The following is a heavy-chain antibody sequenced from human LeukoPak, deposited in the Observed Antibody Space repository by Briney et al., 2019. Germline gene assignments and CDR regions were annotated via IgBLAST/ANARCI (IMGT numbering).Heavy chain of an antibody. J-gene: IGHJ6*02. V-gene: IGHV4-31*03. CDR3: ARDHDYYGMDV. Sequence: SETLSLTCTVSGGSISSGGYYWSWIRQHPGKGLEWIGYIYYSGSTYYNPSLKSRVTMSVDTSKNQFSLKLSSVTAADTAVYYCARDHDYYGMDVWGQGTAVTVSS. CDR2: IYYSGST. CDR1: GGSISSGGYY.